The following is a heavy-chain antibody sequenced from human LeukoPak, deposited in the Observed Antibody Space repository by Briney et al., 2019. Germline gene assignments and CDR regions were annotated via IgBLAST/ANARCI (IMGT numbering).Heavy chain of an antibody. D-gene: IGHD6-19*01. Sequence: GGSLRLSCAASGFTVSSNYMSWVRQAPGKGLEWVSVIYSGGSTYYADSVKGRFTISRDNSKNTLYLQMNSLRAEDTAVYYCARDLIAVTGGPGVFYFDYWGQGTLVTVSS. CDR2: IYSGGST. CDR3: ARDLIAVTGGPGVFYFDY. V-gene: IGHV3-53*01. J-gene: IGHJ4*02. CDR1: GFTVSSNY.